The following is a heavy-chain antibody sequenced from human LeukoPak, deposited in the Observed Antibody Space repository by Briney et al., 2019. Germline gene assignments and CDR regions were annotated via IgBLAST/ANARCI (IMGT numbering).Heavy chain of an antibody. Sequence: GGSLRLSCAASGFAFSNYWMSWVRQAPGKGLEWVANVNQAGSDKYYMDSVKGRFTISRGNAENSLFLQMNSLRAEDTAVYYCAREVWGVAAGTGDAFDIWGQGTMVTVSS. J-gene: IGHJ3*02. V-gene: IGHV3-7*01. D-gene: IGHD6-13*01. CDR1: GFAFSNYW. CDR2: VNQAGSDK. CDR3: AREVWGVAAGTGDAFDI.